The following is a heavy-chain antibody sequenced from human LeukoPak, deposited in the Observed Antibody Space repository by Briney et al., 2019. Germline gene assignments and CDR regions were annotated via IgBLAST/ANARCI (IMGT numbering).Heavy chain of an antibody. V-gene: IGHV3-21*01. CDR1: EFTFSSYS. Sequence: GRSLRLSCAASEFTFSSYSMSWVRQAPGKGLDWVSSISSSSSYIYYADSLKGRFTISRDNAKNSLYLQMTSLRAEDTAVYYCARGNSCSGGSCSYYFDYWGQGTLVTVSS. D-gene: IGHD2-15*01. CDR2: ISSSSSYI. CDR3: ARGNSCSGGSCSYYFDY. J-gene: IGHJ4*02.